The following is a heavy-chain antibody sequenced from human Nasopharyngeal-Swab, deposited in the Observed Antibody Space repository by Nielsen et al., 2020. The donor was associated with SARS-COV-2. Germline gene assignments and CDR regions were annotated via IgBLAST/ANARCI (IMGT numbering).Heavy chain of an antibody. CDR3: VRAGYSGSYGGFDL. J-gene: IGHJ4*02. D-gene: IGHD1-26*01. CDR1: GFTFRYYL. V-gene: IGHV3-74*01. Sequence: GSLRLSCSASGFTFRYYLIHLVRQAPGAGLVWVSRVNTDGSSPSYADSVRGRFTISRDNAQNMVYAQLSNLRVEDTAVYYCVRAGYSGSYGGFDLWGQGALVTVSS. CDR2: VNTDGSSP.